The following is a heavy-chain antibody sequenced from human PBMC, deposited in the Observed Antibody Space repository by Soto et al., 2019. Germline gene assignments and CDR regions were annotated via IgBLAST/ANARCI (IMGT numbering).Heavy chain of an antibody. CDR1: GFTFSSYS. V-gene: IGHV3-21*01. CDR2: ISSSSSYI. D-gene: IGHD2-15*01. CDR3: ARDSIVVVAATYFDY. J-gene: IGHJ4*02. Sequence: GGSLRLSCAASGFTFSSYSMNWVRQAPGKGLEWVSSISSSSSYIYYADSVKGRFTISRDNAKSSLYLQMNSLRAEDTAVYYCARDSIVVVAATYFDYWGQGTLVTVSS.